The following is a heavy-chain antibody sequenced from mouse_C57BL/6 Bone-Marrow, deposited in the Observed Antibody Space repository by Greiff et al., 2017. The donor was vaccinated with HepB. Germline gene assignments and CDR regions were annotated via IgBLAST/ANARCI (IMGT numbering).Heavy chain of an antibody. V-gene: IGHV5-4*03. CDR2: ISDGGSYT. J-gene: IGHJ3*01. Sequence: EVNVVESGGGLVKPGGSLKLSCAASGFTFSSYAMSWVRQTPEKRLEWVATISDGGSYTYYPDKVKGRFTITRDNAKNNRYLQMSHLKSEDTAMYYCAGGSTVAYWGQGTLVTVSA. CDR1: GFTFSSYA. CDR3: AGGSTVAY. D-gene: IGHD1-1*01.